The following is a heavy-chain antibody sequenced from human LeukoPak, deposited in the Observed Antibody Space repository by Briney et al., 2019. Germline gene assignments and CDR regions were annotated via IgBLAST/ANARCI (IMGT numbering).Heavy chain of an antibody. CDR2: FNPNSGGT. CDR3: ARDLGSSGWQTPQYYFDY. D-gene: IGHD6-19*01. J-gene: IGHJ4*02. V-gene: IGHV1-2*02. CDR1: GYTFTGYY. Sequence: RASVKVSCKASGYTFTGYYMHWVRQAPGHGLEWMGWFNPNSGGTYYAQNFQGRVTMTRDTSISTAYMELSSLRSDDTAVYYCARDLGSSGWQTPQYYFDYWGQGTLVTVSS.